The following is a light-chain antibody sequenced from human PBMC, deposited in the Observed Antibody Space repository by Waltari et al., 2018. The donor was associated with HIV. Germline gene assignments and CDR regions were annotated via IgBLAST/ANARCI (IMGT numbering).Light chain of an antibody. V-gene: IGLV3-19*01. CDR1: SLRDYY. Sequence: SSELTQDPAVSVALGQTIRITCQGDSLRDYYTTWYQQKPGQAPGLVIYDKNIRPSGISDRFAGSSSGRTASLTVTGAQAEDEADYYCYSRDTSGKQGVFGNGTKVTVL. CDR3: YSRDTSGKQGV. CDR2: DKN. J-gene: IGLJ1*01.